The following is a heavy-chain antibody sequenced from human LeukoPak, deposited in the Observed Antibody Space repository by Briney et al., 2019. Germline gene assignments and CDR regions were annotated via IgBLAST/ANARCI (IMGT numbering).Heavy chain of an antibody. D-gene: IGHD1-7*01. CDR2: IYSGGST. J-gene: IGHJ4*02. Sequence: GGSLRLSCAASGFTFSSYSMSWVRQAPGKGLEWVSVIYSGGSTYYADSVKGRFTISRDNSKNTLYLQMNSLRAEDTAVYYCARAAFEDNWNYVNFDYWGQGTLVTVSS. CDR1: GFTFSSYS. V-gene: IGHV3-53*01. CDR3: ARAAFEDNWNYVNFDY.